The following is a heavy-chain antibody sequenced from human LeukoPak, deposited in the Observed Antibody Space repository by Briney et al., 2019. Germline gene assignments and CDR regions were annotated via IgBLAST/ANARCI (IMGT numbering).Heavy chain of an antibody. D-gene: IGHD4-17*01. V-gene: IGHV3-66*01. CDR3: ARVPDFGQLRYKVLPHYFDY. CDR2: IYSGGST. Sequence: GGSLRLSCAASGFTVTTNYMSWVRQAPGKGLEWVSVIYSGGSTYYADSVKARFSISRDKSKNTLYLQMNSLRDEDTAVYYCARVPDFGQLRYKVLPHYFDYWGQGTLVTVSS. CDR1: GFTVTTNY. J-gene: IGHJ4*02.